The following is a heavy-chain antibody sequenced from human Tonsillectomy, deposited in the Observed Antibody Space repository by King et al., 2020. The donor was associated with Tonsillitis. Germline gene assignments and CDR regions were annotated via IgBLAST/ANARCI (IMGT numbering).Heavy chain of an antibody. CDR2: INHSGGT. D-gene: IGHD2-21*02. J-gene: IGHJ4*02. V-gene: IGHV4-34*01. CDR1: GGSFSAYY. Sequence: VQLQQWGAGLLKPSETLSLTCAVYGGSFSAYYWSWIRQPPRKGLEWIGEINHSGGTNYNPSLKSRVNISLDTSNNHFSLRLSFVTAADTATYYCARIGSVTGRYYFDYWGQGSLVTVSS. CDR3: ARIGSVTGRYYFDY.